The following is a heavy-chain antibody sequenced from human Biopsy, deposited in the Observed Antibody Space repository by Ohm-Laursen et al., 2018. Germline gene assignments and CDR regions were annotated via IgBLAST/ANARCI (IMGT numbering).Heavy chain of an antibody. V-gene: IGHV4-39*01. CDR1: GGSISSSTTYY. CDR3: ARHPTGFWFDP. Sequence: SETLSLTCPVSGGSISSSTTYYWAWLRQPPGKGLEWIGSIYNTETTFYNPSLKSRVTISVDTSTNQLSLKVSSVTAADTALYFCARHPTGFWFDPWGHGTLVTVSS. J-gene: IGHJ5*02. CDR2: IYNTETT.